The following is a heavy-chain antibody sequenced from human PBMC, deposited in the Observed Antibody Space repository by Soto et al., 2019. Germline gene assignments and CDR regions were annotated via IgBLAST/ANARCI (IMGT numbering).Heavy chain of an antibody. V-gene: IGHV3-9*01. CDR2: ISWNSGSI. CDR3: AKYDTATGGGAVDY. CDR1: GFTFDDYA. D-gene: IGHD5-18*01. J-gene: IGHJ4*02. Sequence: EVQLVESGGGLVQPGRSLRLSCAASGFTFDDYAMHWVRQAPGKGLEWVSGISWNSGSIGYADSVKGRFTISRDNAKNPLYLQMNSLRAEDTALYYCAKYDTATGGGAVDYWGQGTLVTVSS.